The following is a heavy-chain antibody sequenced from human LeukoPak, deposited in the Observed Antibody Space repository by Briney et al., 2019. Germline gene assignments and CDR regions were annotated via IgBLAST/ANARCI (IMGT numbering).Heavy chain of an antibody. Sequence: ASVKVSCKASGYTFTINGISWVRQAPGRGLEWMGWISANSGDTIYAEKFHGRVTLTRDTSTGTAYMELNSLTYDDTAVYYCARDRWYAFDCWGQGTLVTVSS. V-gene: IGHV1-18*01. CDR2: ISANSGDT. CDR3: ARDRWYAFDC. CDR1: GYTFTING. D-gene: IGHD6-13*01. J-gene: IGHJ4*02.